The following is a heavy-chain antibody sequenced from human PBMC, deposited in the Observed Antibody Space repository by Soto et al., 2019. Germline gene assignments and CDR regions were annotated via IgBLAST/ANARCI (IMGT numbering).Heavy chain of an antibody. D-gene: IGHD3-16*02. CDR2: ISSSSSYI. J-gene: IGHJ4*02. V-gene: IGHV3-21*01. CDR1: GFTFSSYS. Sequence: EVQLVESGGGLVKPGGSLRLSCAASGFTFSSYSMNWDRQAPGKGLEWVSSISSSSSYIYYADSVKGRFTISRDNAKNSLYLQMNSLRAEDTAVYYCAREALYDYIWGSYRRFLDYWGQGTLVTVSS. CDR3: AREALYDYIWGSYRRFLDY.